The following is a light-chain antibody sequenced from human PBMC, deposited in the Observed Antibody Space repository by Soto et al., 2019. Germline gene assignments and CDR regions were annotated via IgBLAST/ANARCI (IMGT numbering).Light chain of an antibody. CDR1: QSVSSSY. CDR3: QQRSNWPQIN. Sequence: IVWTKSPVTLSLSPGETDTLACRASQSVSSSYLAWYQQKPGQAPRLLIYGASSRATGIPDRFSGSGSGTAFTLTIRSLEPEDFSVYYCQQRSNWPQINFGQGKRLAIK. CDR2: GAS. J-gene: IGKJ5*01. V-gene: IGKV3D-20*02.